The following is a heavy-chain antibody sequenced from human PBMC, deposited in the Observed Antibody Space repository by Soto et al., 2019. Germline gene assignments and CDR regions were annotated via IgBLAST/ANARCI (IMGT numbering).Heavy chain of an antibody. V-gene: IGHV3-30*18. CDR1: GFTFSSYG. CDR2: ISYDGSNK. Sequence: GGSLRLSCAASGFTFSSYGMHWVRQAPGKGLEWVAVISYDGSNKYYADSVKGRFTISRDNSKNTLYLQMNSLRAEDTAVYYCAKVAQPELQYYYMDVWGKGTTVTVSS. D-gene: IGHD1-26*01. CDR3: AKVAQPELQYYYMDV. J-gene: IGHJ6*03.